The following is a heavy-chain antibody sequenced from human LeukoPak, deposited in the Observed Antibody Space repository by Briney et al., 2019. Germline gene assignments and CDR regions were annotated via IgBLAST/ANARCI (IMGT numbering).Heavy chain of an antibody. Sequence: SVKVSCKASGGTFSSYAISWVRQAPGQGIEWMGGILPIFGRANYAQKFQGRVTITADKSTSTAYMELSSLRSEDTAVYYCARDRDSRYMDVWGKGTTVTVSS. V-gene: IGHV1-69*06. CDR3: ARDRDSRYMDV. CDR2: ILPIFGRA. D-gene: IGHD6-13*01. CDR1: GGTFSSYA. J-gene: IGHJ6*03.